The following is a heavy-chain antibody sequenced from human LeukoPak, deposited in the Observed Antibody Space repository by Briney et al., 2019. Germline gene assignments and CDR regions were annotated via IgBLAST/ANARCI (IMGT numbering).Heavy chain of an antibody. CDR2: IRSTANGYAT. CDR3: TTEID. V-gene: IGHV3-73*01. D-gene: IGHD2/OR15-2a*01. CDR1: GFTFSGSA. J-gene: IGHJ4*02. Sequence: GGSLRLSCAASGFTFSGSALHWVRQASGKGLEWVGRIRSTANGYATAYAASVKGRFTISRDDSKNTLYLQMSSLKTEDTAVYYCTTEIDWGQGTLVTVSS.